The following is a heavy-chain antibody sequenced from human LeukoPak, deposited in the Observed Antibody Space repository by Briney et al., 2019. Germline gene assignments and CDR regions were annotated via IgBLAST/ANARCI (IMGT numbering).Heavy chain of an antibody. J-gene: IGHJ6*02. V-gene: IGHV1-18*01. CDR2: ISAYNGNT. CDR1: GYTFTSYG. CDR3: PRDMAYYYGSGTSYGMDV. Sequence: ASVKVSCKASGYTFTSYGISWVRQAPGQGLEWMGLISAYNGNTNYAQKLQGRVTMTTDTSTSTAYMELRSLRSDDTAVHYCPRDMAYYYGSGTSYGMDVWGQGTTVTVSS. D-gene: IGHD3-10*01.